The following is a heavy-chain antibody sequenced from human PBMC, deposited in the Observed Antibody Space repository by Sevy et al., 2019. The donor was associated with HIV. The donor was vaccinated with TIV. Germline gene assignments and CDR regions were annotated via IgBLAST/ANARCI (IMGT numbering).Heavy chain of an antibody. CDR2: IKQDGRVT. V-gene: IGHV3-7*01. J-gene: IGHJ4*02. D-gene: IGHD6-13*01. CDR3: VRAVAADGSF. CDR1: GFSLNTYW. Sequence: GGSLRLSCAASGFSLNTYWMSWVRQAPGKGLEWVANIKQDGRVTYYVDSKKGRFTTSRDNARNFLFLQMNSLRAEDTARYYCVRAVAADGSFWGQGTLVTVSS.